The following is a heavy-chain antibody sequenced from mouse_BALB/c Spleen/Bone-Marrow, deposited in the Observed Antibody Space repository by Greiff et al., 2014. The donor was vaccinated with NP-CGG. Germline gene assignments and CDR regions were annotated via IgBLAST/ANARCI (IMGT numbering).Heavy chain of an antibody. V-gene: IGHV1S81*02. J-gene: IGHJ2*01. CDR2: INPSNGRT. D-gene: IGHD2-1*01. Sequence: QVQLQQPGAELVKPGASVKLSCKTSGYTFTGYWIHWVKQRPGQGLEWIGEINPSNGRTSYNEKFKSKATLAVDTSSSTAYMQLSSLTSEDSAVYYCARANFGNYGVYWGQGSTLTVSS. CDR3: ARANFGNYGVY. CDR1: GYTFTGYW.